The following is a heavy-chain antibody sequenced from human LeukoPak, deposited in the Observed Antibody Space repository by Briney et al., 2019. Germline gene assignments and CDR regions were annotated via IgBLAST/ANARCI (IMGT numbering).Heavy chain of an antibody. V-gene: IGHV3-7*03. J-gene: IGHJ4*02. CDR3: ARGGGHLDC. CDR1: GFIFSSYW. D-gene: IGHD4-23*01. Sequence: HPGGSLRLSCAASGFIFSSYWMSWVRQAPGKGLEWVANIKQDGSDKYYLTSVRGRFTISRDNAKNSLFLQMNSLRVEDTAVYYCARGGGHLDCWGQGTLVTVSS. CDR2: IKQDGSDK.